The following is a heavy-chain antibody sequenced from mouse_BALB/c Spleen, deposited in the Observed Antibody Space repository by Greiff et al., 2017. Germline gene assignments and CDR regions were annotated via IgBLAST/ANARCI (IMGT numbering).Heavy chain of an antibody. J-gene: IGHJ3*01. D-gene: IGHD2-14*01. CDR2: INPSNGRT. Sequence: QVQLQQSGAELVKPGASVKLSCKASGYTFTSYWMHWVKQRPGQGLEWIGEINPSNGRTNYNEKFKSKATLTVDKSSSTAYMQLSSLTSEDSAVYYCASYRYDEAWFAYWGQGTLVTVSA. CDR1: GYTFTSYW. V-gene: IGHV1S81*02. CDR3: ASYRYDEAWFAY.